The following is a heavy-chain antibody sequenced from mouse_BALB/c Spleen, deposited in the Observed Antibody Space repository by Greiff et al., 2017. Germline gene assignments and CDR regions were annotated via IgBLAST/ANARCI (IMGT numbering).Heavy chain of an antibody. CDR1: GYTFTSYT. D-gene: IGHD2-14*01. CDR3: ARSDGVRRRYAMDY. V-gene: IGHV1-4*02. CDR2: INPSSGYT. Sequence: QVQLQQSAAELARPGASVKMSCKASGYTFTSYTMHWVKQRPGQGLEWIGYINPSSGYTEYNQKFKDKTTLTADKSSSTAYMQLSSLTSEDSAVYYCARSDGVRRRYAMDYWGQGTSVTVSS. J-gene: IGHJ4*01.